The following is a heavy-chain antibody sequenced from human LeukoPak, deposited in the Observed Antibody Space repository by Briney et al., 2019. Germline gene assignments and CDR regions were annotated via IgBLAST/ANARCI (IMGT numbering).Heavy chain of an antibody. CDR2: IHSSGST. Sequence: SETLSLSCTVSSGSISMYYWSWIRQPPQKGLEWIGYIHSSGSTNYNPSLKSRVTISADTSKKQFSLKVTSVTAADTAVYYCARRRYTSGYLDYWGQGTLVTVSS. CDR3: ARRRYTSGYLDY. D-gene: IGHD3-22*01. V-gene: IGHV4-59*01. J-gene: IGHJ4*02. CDR1: SGSISMYY.